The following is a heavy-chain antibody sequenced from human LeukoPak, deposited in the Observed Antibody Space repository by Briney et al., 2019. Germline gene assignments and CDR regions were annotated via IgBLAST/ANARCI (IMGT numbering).Heavy chain of an antibody. Sequence: ASVKVSCKASGYTFTSYGISWVRQAPGQGLEWMGWISAYNGNTNYAQKLQGRVTMTTDTSTSTAYMELRSLRSDDTAVYYCARLYCSSTSCYYSPNWFDPWGQGTLVTVSS. CDR3: ARLYCSSTSCYYSPNWFDP. CDR2: ISAYNGNT. J-gene: IGHJ5*02. D-gene: IGHD2-2*01. V-gene: IGHV1-18*01. CDR1: GYTFTSYG.